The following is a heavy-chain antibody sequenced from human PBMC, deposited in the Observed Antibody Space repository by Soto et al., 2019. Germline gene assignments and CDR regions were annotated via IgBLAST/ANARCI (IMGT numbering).Heavy chain of an antibody. CDR3: AKDLRRFSTQYYFDY. V-gene: IGHV3-9*01. CDR2: ISWNSGST. J-gene: IGHJ4*02. D-gene: IGHD3-3*01. CDR1: GFTFHDFA. Sequence: GGSLRLSCAASGFTFHDFAMHWVLQAPGKGLEWVSGISWNSGSTGYADSVKGRFTISRDNAKNSLYLQMNSLRAEDTAVYYCAKDLRRFSTQYYFDYWGQGTLVTVSS.